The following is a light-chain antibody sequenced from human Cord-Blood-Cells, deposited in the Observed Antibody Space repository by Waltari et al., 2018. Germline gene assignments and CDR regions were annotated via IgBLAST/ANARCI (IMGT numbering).Light chain of an antibody. V-gene: IGKV3-11*01. CDR2: DAS. CDR1: QSVSIY. Sequence: EIVLTQSPATLSLSPGERATLSCRASQSVSIYLAWYQQKPGQAPRPLIYDASNRATGIPARFSGSGSGTDFTLTISSLEPEDFAVYYCQQRSNWPPTFGGGTKVEIK. J-gene: IGKJ4*01. CDR3: QQRSNWPPT.